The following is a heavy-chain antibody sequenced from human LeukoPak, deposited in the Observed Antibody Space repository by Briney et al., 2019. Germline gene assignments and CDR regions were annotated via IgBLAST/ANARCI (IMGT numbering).Heavy chain of an antibody. Sequence: SETLSLTCTVSGGSISSYYWSWIRQPLGKGLEWIGYIYYSGNTNYNPSLKSRVTISVDTSKNQFSLKLSSVTAADTAVYYCAREPYYYGSGSYIDCWGQGTLVTVSS. V-gene: IGHV4-59*01. D-gene: IGHD3-10*01. CDR2: IYYSGNT. CDR3: AREPYYYGSGSYIDC. CDR1: GGSISSYY. J-gene: IGHJ4*02.